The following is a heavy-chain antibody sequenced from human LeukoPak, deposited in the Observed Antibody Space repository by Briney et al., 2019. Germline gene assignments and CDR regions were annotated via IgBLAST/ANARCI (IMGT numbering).Heavy chain of an antibody. CDR3: ARSFLTGGPFDY. CDR2: IYYSGST. J-gene: IGHJ4*02. Sequence: SETLSLTCTVSGGSISSSNYYWGWIRQPPGKGLEWIGNIYYSGSTYYNPSLKSRVTISVDTSKNQFSLKLSSVTAADTAVYYCARSFLTGGPFDYWGQGTLVTVSS. V-gene: IGHV4-39*01. D-gene: IGHD1-1*01. CDR1: GGSISSSNYY.